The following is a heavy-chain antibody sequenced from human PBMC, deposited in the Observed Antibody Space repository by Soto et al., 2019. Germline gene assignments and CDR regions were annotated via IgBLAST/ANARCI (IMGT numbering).Heavy chain of an antibody. Sequence: PGGSVRLSCAASGLTFSSYGMHWVRQAPGKGLEWVAVISYDGRNKYYADSVKGRFTISRDNSKNTLYLQMNSLRAEDTAVYYCAKDAVEMATIEPAPYGMDVWGQGTTVTVSS. CDR1: GLTFSSYG. CDR3: AKDAVEMATIEPAPYGMDV. CDR2: ISYDGRNK. D-gene: IGHD5-12*01. V-gene: IGHV3-30*18. J-gene: IGHJ6*02.